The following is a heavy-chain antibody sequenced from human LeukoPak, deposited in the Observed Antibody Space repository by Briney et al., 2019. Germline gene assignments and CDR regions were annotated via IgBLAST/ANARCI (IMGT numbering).Heavy chain of an antibody. D-gene: IGHD3-3*01. CDR2: INHSGST. Sequence: PSETLSLTCAVYGGSLSGYYWSWIRHAPGKELEWIGEINHSGSTNYNPSLKSRVTISVDTSKNQFSLKLSSVTAADTAVYYCARGSWSGYYFTFDYWGQGTLVTVSS. J-gene: IGHJ4*02. CDR1: GGSLSGYY. V-gene: IGHV4-34*01. CDR3: ARGSWSGYYFTFDY.